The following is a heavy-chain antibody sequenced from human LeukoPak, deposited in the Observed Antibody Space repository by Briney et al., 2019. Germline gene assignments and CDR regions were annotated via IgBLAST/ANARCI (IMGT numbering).Heavy chain of an antibody. V-gene: IGHV4-59*08. J-gene: IGHJ4*02. CDR2: IYYSGRT. Sequence: TRSPTSTVNAGSISSNYWSCIRQPPGEGLGWDGYIYYSGRTTYNPTLKIRVTIAVDTSKNQFSLKWTSVTATDTAVYYCARHVSGSPISIDYWGQGTLVTVSS. CDR3: ARHVSGSPISIDY. CDR1: AGSISSNY. D-gene: IGHD1-26*01.